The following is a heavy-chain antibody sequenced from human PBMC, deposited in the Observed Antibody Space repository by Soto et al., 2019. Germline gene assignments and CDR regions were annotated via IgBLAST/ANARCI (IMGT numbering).Heavy chain of an antibody. J-gene: IGHJ3*02. Sequence: QVQLQQWGAGLLKPSETLSLTCAVYGGFVTSGSYYWSWIRQPPGKGLEGIGEMSHSGGTHFNPSLKSRVTISVDTSKNQFTLKMSSVTAADTALYYCARVERGTATTVVDACDIWGPGTMVTVSS. V-gene: IGHV4-34*01. CDR3: ARVERGTATTVVDACDI. D-gene: IGHD1-7*01. CDR1: GGFVTSGSYY. CDR2: MSHSGGT.